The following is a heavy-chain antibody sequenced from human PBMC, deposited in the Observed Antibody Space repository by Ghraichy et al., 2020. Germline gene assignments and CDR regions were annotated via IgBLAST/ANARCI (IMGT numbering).Heavy chain of an antibody. CDR2: IYKSGSP. D-gene: IGHD2-21*02. V-gene: IGHV4-61*09. J-gene: IGHJ5*02. Sequence: SQTLSLTCTVSGGSMTSGSYMWTWVRQPAGKGLEWIGHIYKSGSPYYSDSLRSRATISVDTSNNQFSLRLTSVTAADTTVYYCVSHPSYCGSDCPNPWSPGTLVTVSS. CDR3: VSHPSYCGSDCPNP. CDR1: GGSMTSGSYM.